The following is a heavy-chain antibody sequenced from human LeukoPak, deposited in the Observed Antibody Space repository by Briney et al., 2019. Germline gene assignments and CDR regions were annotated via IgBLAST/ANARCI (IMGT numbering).Heavy chain of an antibody. CDR2: IYYSGST. J-gene: IGHJ5*02. CDR1: GGSISSYY. V-gene: IGHV4-59*08. Sequence: SETLSLTCTVSGGSISSYYWSWIRQPPGKGLEWIGYIYYSGSTNYNPSLKSRVTISVDTSKNQFSLKLSSVTAADTAAYYCARRKNSSWYWFDPWGQGTLVTVSS. D-gene: IGHD6-13*01. CDR3: ARRKNSSWYWFDP.